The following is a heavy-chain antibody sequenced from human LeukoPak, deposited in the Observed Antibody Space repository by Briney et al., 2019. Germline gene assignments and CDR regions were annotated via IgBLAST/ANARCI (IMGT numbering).Heavy chain of an antibody. CDR3: ARDGCSSTSCYAYWFDP. V-gene: IGHV1-69*13. Sequence: ASVKVSCKASGGTFSSYAISWVRQAPGQGLEWMGGIIPIFGTANYAQKFQGRVTITADESTSTAYMELRSLRSDDTAVYYCARDGCSSTSCYAYWFDPWGQGTLVTVSS. CDR1: GGTFSSYA. CDR2: IIPIFGTA. J-gene: IGHJ5*02. D-gene: IGHD2-2*01.